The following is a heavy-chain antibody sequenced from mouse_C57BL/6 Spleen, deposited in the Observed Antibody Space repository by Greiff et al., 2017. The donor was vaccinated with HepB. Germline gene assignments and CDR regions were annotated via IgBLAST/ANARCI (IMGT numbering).Heavy chain of an antibody. CDR2: INPYNGGT. V-gene: IGHV1-19*01. CDR3: ARSPSLYYAMDY. CDR1: GYTFTDYY. Sequence: EVQLQQSGPVLVKPGASVKMSCKASGYTFTDYYMNWVKQSHGQSLEWIGVINPYNGGTSYNQKFKGKATLTVDKSSSTAYMELNSLTSEDSAVYYCARSPSLYYAMDYWSQGTSVTVSS. D-gene: IGHD6-2*01. J-gene: IGHJ4*01.